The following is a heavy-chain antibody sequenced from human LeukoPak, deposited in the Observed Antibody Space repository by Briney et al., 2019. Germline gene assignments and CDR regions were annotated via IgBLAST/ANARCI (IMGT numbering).Heavy chain of an antibody. Sequence: PSETLSLTCTVSGGSISSSSYYWSWIRQPAGKGLEWIGRIYTSGSTNYNPSLKSRVTISVDTSKNQFSLKLSSVTAADTAVYYCARLRIAAAGDTGYYYYMDVWGKGTTVTVSS. CDR1: GGSISSSSYY. CDR3: ARLRIAAAGDTGYYYYMDV. D-gene: IGHD6-13*01. CDR2: IYTSGST. J-gene: IGHJ6*03. V-gene: IGHV4-61*02.